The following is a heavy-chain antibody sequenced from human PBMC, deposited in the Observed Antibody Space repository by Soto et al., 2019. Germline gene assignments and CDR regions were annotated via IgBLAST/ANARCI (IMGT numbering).Heavy chain of an antibody. CDR2: IYYSGST. CDR3: ARRWGDYFDY. V-gene: IGHV4-39*07. D-gene: IGHD3-16*01. J-gene: IGHJ4*02. Sequence: SETLSLTCTVSGGSISSSSYYWGWIRQPPGKGLEWIGSIYYSGSTYYNPSLKSRVTISVDRSKNQFSLKLSSVTAADTAVYYCARRWGDYFDYWGQGTPVTVSS. CDR1: GGSISSSSYY.